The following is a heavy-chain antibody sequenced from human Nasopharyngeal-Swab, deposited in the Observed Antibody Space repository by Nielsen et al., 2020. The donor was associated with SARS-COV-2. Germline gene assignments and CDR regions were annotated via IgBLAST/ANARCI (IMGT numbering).Heavy chain of an antibody. CDR2: MNPNSGNT. D-gene: IGHD3-3*01. V-gene: IGHV1-8*01. CDR1: GYTFTSYD. J-gene: IGHJ5*02. CDR3: ARALTRSITIFGVVIPNWFDP. Sequence: ASVKVSCKASGYTFTSYDINWVRQATGQGLVWMGWMNPNSGNTGYAQKFQGRVTMTRNTSISTAYMELSSLRSEDTAMYYCARALTRSITIFGVVIPNWFDPWGQGTLVTVSS.